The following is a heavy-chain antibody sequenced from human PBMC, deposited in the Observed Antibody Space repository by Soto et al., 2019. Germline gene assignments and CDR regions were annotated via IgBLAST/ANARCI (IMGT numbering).Heavy chain of an antibody. CDR1: GFTFSSYS. V-gene: IGHV3-48*01. Sequence: EVQLVESGGGLVQPGGSLRLSCAASGFTFSSYSMNWVRQAPGKGLEWVSYINGGSSTIYYADSVKGRFTISRDNAKNSLYRQLNSLRAEDTAVYYCARDKPRSGYEKFDYWGQGTLVTVSS. J-gene: IGHJ4*02. D-gene: IGHD3-3*01. CDR3: ARDKPRSGYEKFDY. CDR2: INGGSSTI.